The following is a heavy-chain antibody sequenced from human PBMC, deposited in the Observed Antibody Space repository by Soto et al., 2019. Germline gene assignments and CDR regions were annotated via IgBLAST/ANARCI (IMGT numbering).Heavy chain of an antibody. CDR3: ARGAGLRYFDWHAYGMDV. J-gene: IGHJ6*02. Sequence: SVKGSGTAAGGSFSSYAISWGRQAPGQGLEWMGGIIPIFGTANYAQKFQGRVTITADESTSTAYMELSSLRSEDTAVYYCARGAGLRYFDWHAYGMDVWGQRTTVTVSS. V-gene: IGHV1-69*01. D-gene: IGHD3-9*01. CDR2: IIPIFGTA. CDR1: GGSFSSYA.